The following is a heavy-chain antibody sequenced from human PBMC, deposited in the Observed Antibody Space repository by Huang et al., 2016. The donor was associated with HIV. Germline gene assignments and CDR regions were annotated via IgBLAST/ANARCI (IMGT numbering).Heavy chain of an antibody. CDR1: GGSFSGHS. V-gene: IGHV4-34*02. D-gene: IGHD3-22*01. CDR3: ARMFKYDSGGYWGNDAFDI. J-gene: IGHJ3*02. Sequence: QVQLQQWGAELLKPSETLSLTCAVSGGSFSGHSWTWIRQPPGRGLEWIGEIRDSGSTTYNPSLKSRVTMSGDTSQSQFSLKLNSVTAADTAIYYCARMFKYDSGGYWGNDAFDIWGQGTMVTVSS. CDR2: IRDSGST.